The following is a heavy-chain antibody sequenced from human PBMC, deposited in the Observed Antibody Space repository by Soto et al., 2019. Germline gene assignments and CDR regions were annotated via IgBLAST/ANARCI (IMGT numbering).Heavy chain of an antibody. CDR2: ISYDGSNK. J-gene: IGHJ4*02. CDR3: AKEECTNGVCYTGY. V-gene: IGHV3-30*18. D-gene: IGHD2-8*01. CDR1: GFTFSSYG. Sequence: QVQLVESGGGVVQPGRSLRLSCAASGFTFSSYGMHWVRQAPGKGLEWVAVISYDGSNKYYADSVKGRFTISRDNSKNTLYLQMNGLRAEDTAVYYCAKEECTNGVCYTGYWGQGTLVTVSS.